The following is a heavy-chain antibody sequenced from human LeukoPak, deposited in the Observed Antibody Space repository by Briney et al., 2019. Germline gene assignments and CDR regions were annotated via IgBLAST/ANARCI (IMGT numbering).Heavy chain of an antibody. J-gene: IGHJ4*02. CDR1: GFTFDDYA. CDR3: AKGVSSSGYSFPDY. Sequence: GRSLRLPCAASGFTFDDYAMHWVRQAPGKGLEWVSGISWNSGSIGYADSVKGRFTISRDNAKNSLYLQMNSLRAEDMALYYCAKGVSSSGYSFPDYWGQGTLVTVSS. D-gene: IGHD3-22*01. V-gene: IGHV3-9*03. CDR2: ISWNSGSI.